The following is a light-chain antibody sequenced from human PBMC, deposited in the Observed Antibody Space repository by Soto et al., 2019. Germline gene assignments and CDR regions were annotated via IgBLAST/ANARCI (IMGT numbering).Light chain of an antibody. V-gene: IGKV3-15*01. Sequence: EIVMTQSPATLSLSPGELDALSCRASQSINSELAWYQQKPCQPPRLLIYGASTRATGVPARFTGSESGSEFTLTISGLQSEDFAVYYCQQGHNWPLTFGQGTRLEI. CDR1: QSINSE. CDR2: GAS. CDR3: QQGHNWPLT. J-gene: IGKJ2*01.